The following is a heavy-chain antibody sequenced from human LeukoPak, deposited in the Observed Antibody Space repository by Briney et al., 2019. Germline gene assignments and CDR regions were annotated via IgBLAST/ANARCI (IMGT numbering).Heavy chain of an antibody. CDR2: IRSKAYGRTT. CDR1: GFTFGDYA. Sequence: GSLRLSCTASGFTFGDYAMSWFRQAPGKGLEWVGFIRSKAYGRTTEYAASVKGRFTISRDDSKSIAYLQMNSLRTEDTAVYYCTPFPDAFDIWGQGTMVTVSS. D-gene: IGHD2/OR15-2a*01. J-gene: IGHJ3*02. V-gene: IGHV3-49*03. CDR3: TPFPDAFDI.